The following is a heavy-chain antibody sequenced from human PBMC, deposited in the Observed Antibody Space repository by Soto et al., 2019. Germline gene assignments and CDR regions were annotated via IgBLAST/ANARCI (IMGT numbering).Heavy chain of an antibody. CDR2: INPNSGGT. J-gene: IGHJ6*02. V-gene: IGHV1-2*02. CDR1: GYTFTGYY. Sequence: ASVKVSCKASGYTFTGYYMHWVRQAPGQGLEWMGWINPNSGGTNYAQKFQGRFTMTRDTSISTAYMELSRLRSDDTAVYYWARVGYSSSSYYYYYYGMDVWGQGTTVTVSS. D-gene: IGHD6-6*01. CDR3: ARVGYSSSSYYYYYYGMDV.